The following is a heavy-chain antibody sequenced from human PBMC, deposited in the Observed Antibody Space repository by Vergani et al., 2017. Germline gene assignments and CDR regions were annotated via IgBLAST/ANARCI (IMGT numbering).Heavy chain of an antibody. CDR2: IYYSGST. D-gene: IGHD6-19*01. CDR1: GGSISRYY. CDR3: ARGTYSSGWYNYYYYGMDV. Sequence: QVQLQESGPGLVKPSETLSLTCTVSGGSISRYYWSWIRQPPGKGLEWIGYIYYSGSTNYNPSLKSRVTISVDTSKNQFSLKLSSVTAADTAVYYCARGTYSSGWYNYYYYGMDVWGQGTTVTVSS. J-gene: IGHJ6*02. V-gene: IGHV4-59*01.